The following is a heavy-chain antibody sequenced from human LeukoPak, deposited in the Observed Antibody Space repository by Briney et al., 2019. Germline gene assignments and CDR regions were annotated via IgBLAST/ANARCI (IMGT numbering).Heavy chain of an antibody. D-gene: IGHD1-7*01. CDR1: GGSISSSSYY. CDR2: IYYSGST. J-gene: IGHJ4*02. V-gene: IGHV4-39*07. CDR3: ARVLELVDY. Sequence: SETLSLTCTVSGGSISSSSYYWGWIRQPPGKGLEWIGSIYYSGSTNYNPSLKSRVTISVDTSKNQFSLKLSSVTAADTAVYYCARVLELVDYWGQGTLVTVSS.